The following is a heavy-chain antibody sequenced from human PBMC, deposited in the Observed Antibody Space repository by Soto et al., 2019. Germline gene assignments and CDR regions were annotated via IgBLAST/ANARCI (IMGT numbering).Heavy chain of an antibody. CDR3: ARMPYTGSNPPFDY. V-gene: IGHV4-59*01. CDR2: VYYTGST. J-gene: IGHJ4*02. CDR1: GGSISRYY. Sequence: SETLSLTCTVSGGSISRYYWSWIRQSPGMGLEMIGYVYYTGSTIYNPSLKSRVTISVGTSNNQFSLKLTSVTAADTAVYYCARMPYTGSNPPFDYWGRGILVTVSS. D-gene: IGHD1-26*01.